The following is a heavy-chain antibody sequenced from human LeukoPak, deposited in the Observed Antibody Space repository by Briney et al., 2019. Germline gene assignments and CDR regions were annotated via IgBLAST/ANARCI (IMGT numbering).Heavy chain of an antibody. CDR1: GLTFSSYS. D-gene: IGHD3-3*01. Sequence: GGSLRLSCAASGLTFSSYSMNWVRQAPGKGLEWVSSISSSSSYIYYADSVKGRFTISRDNAKNSLYLQMNSLRAEDTAVYYCARVSTQAPKDITIFGVVTYTHLDYGMDVWGQGTTVTVSS. J-gene: IGHJ6*02. CDR3: ARVSTQAPKDITIFGVVTYTHLDYGMDV. CDR2: ISSSSSYI. V-gene: IGHV3-21*01.